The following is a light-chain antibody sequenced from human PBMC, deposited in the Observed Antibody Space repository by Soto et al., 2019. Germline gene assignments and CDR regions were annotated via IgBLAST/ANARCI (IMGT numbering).Light chain of an antibody. CDR1: SSDVGGYDF. V-gene: IGLV2-8*01. CDR2: DVT. Sequence: QSALTQPPSASGSPGQSVTISCTGASSDVGGYDFVSWYQQHPGKAPKLMIYDVTKRPSGVPDRFSGSKSGNTASLTVSGLQADDEADYYCSSYAGCIPVAFGGGTKLTVL. CDR3: SSYAGCIPVA. J-gene: IGLJ2*01.